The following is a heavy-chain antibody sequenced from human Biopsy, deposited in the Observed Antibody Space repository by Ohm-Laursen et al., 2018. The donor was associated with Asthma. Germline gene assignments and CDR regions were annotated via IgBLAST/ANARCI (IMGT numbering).Heavy chain of an antibody. CDR3: ARESGQDSGGTGAFDR. D-gene: IGHD4-23*01. CDR2: ISSDGHNK. Sequence: SLRLSCAAPGFVFSQSGKHWVRQAPGKGLEWVALISSDGHNKYYKDSVKGRFTISRDNSKLRLYLEINSLRVEDSAVYYCARESGQDSGGTGAFDRWGQGIMVAVSS. V-gene: IGHV3-30*03. CDR1: GFVFSQSG. J-gene: IGHJ3*02.